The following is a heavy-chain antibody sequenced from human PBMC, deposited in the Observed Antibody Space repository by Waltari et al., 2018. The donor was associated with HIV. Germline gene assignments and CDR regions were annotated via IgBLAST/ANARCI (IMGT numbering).Heavy chain of an antibody. CDR3: ARQPAPDSTWFQIYFDY. J-gene: IGHJ4*02. D-gene: IGHD6-13*01. V-gene: IGHV4-38-2*01. CDR1: DFSITSGHY. Sequence: QVQLQESGPGLVKPSDTLSLTCAVSDFSITSGHYWGWIRQSPGKGLEWIGSVFHSGSTFYKPSFKSRVSISVDTSKNQFSLKLTSVTAADTAVYYCARQPAPDSTWFQIYFDYWGQGTVVT. CDR2: VFHSGST.